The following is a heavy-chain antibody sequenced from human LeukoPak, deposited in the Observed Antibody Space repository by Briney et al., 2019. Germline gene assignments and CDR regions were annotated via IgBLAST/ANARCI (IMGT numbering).Heavy chain of an antibody. D-gene: IGHD3-22*01. CDR2: ISGSGGST. Sequence: GGSLRLSCAASGFTFSSYAMSWVRQAPGKGLEWVSGISGSGGSTYYADSVKGRFTISRDNSKNTLHLQMNGLRAEDTAAYYCAKALYDSSGYYSFDYWGQGTLVTVSS. CDR3: AKALYDSSGYYSFDY. J-gene: IGHJ4*02. CDR1: GFTFSSYA. V-gene: IGHV3-23*01.